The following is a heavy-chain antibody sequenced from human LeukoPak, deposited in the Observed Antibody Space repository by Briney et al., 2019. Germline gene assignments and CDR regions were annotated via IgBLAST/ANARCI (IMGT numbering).Heavy chain of an antibody. Sequence: SETLSLTCAVYGGSFSGYYWSWIRQPPGKGLEWIGEINHSGSTNYNPSLKSRVTISVDTSKNQFSLKLSSVTAADTAVYYCARPRRGYFQHWGPGTLVTVSS. CDR3: ARPRRGYFQH. V-gene: IGHV4-34*01. CDR1: GGSFSGYY. J-gene: IGHJ1*01. CDR2: INHSGST.